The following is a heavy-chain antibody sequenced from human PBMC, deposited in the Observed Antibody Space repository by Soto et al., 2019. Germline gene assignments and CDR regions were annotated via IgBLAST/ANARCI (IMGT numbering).Heavy chain of an antibody. CDR2: ISSSSSYI. J-gene: IGHJ4*02. CDR3: ARVKIFGVATDY. Sequence: GGSRDLSCAASGFTFSSYSMNWVRQAPGKGLEWVSSISSSSSYIYYADSVKGRFTISRDNAKNSLYLQMNSLRAEDTAVYYCARVKIFGVATDYWGQGTLVTVSS. CDR1: GFTFSSYS. D-gene: IGHD3-3*01. V-gene: IGHV3-21*01.